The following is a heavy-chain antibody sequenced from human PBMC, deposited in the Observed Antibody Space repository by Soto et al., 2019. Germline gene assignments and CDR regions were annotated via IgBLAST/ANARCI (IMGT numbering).Heavy chain of an antibody. CDR1: GFTFCSYW. CDR2: IKQDGSET. Sequence: LRLSCAAYGFTFCSYWMSWVRQAPGKGLEWVANIKQDGSETYYVDSLKGRFSISRDNAKNSLSLQMNSLRAEDTAVYYCTRDAARDSSARGWFDPWGPGTLVTVSS. D-gene: IGHD6-13*01. J-gene: IGHJ5*02. CDR3: TRDAARDSSARGWFDP. V-gene: IGHV3-7*01.